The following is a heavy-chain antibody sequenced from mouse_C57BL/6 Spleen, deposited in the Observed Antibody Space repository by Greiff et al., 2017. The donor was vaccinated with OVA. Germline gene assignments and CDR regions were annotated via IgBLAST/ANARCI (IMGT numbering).Heavy chain of an antibody. CDR1: GYAFSSSW. D-gene: IGHD2-3*01. J-gene: IGHJ3*01. V-gene: IGHV1-82*01. CDR2: IYPGDGDT. Sequence: QVHVKQSGPELVKPGASVKISCKASGYAFSSSWMNWVKQRPGKGLEWIGRIYPGDGDTNYNGKFKGKATLTADKSSSTAYMQLSSLTSEDSAVYFCCRGDGYPFDYWGQGTLVTVSA. CDR3: CRGDGYPFDY.